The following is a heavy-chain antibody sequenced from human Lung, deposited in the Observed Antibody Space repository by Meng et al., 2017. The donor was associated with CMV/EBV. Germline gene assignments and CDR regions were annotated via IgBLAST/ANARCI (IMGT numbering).Heavy chain of an antibody. D-gene: IGHD1-26*01. CDR2: IKNTGDTI. CDR3: ARGSGSNWAECFQF. Sequence: GGSXRLXXAASGFTFSRYEMSWVRQTPEKALEWIAYIKNTGDTIYYADSVKGRFIISRDNAKNSLYLQMNSLKAEDTAVYYCARGSGSNWAECFQFWGQGTXVPVSS. CDR1: GFTFSRYE. J-gene: IGHJ1*01. V-gene: IGHV3-48*03.